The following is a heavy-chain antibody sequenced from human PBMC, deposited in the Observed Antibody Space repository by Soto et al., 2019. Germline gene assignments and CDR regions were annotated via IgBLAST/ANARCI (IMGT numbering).Heavy chain of an antibody. CDR2: ISSSSSYI. J-gene: IGHJ3*02. V-gene: IGHV3-21*01. CDR1: GFTFSSYS. CDR3: ARATYYYDSSGYYPDAFDI. Sequence: SGGSLRLSCAASGFTFSSYSKNWVRQAPGKGLEWVSSISSSSSYIYYADSVKGRFTISRDNAKNSLYLQMNSLRAEDTAVYYCARATYYYDSSGYYPDAFDIWGQGTMVTV. D-gene: IGHD3-22*01.